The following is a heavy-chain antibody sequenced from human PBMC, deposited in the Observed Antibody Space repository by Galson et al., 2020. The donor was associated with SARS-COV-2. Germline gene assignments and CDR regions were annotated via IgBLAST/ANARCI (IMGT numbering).Heavy chain of an antibody. V-gene: IGHV3-33*01. CDR1: GFTFSSYG. D-gene: IGHD2-2*01. Sequence: GGSLRLSCAASGFTFSSYGMHWVRQAPGKGLEWVAVIRYDGSNKYYADSVKGRFTISRDNSKNTLYLQMNSMGAEDTAVYCCAREDVVVISDWGQGTLVTVSS. J-gene: IGHJ4*02. CDR3: AREDVVVISD. CDR2: IRYDGSNK.